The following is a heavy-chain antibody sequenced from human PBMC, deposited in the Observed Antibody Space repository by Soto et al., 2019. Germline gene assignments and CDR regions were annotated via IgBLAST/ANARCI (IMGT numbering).Heavy chain of an antibody. J-gene: IGHJ6*02. CDR2: ISNDGSKK. V-gene: IGHV3-30*18. CDR3: AKSSRSYYYYYGMDV. CDR1: GLTLITYG. Sequence: QVQLVESGGGVVQPGTSLRLSCAASGLTLITYGRHWVRQAPGKGLEWVAVISNDGSKKHYADSAKGRFTISRDDSENTVYLQMNSLRPDDTAVYYCAKSSRSYYYYYGMDVWGQGTTVTVSS. D-gene: IGHD6-6*01.